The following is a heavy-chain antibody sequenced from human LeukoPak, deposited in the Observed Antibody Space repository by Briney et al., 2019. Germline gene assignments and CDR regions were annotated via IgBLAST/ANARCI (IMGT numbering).Heavy chain of an antibody. CDR3: ARGSSVGNSVDY. CDR2: INLNSGGR. J-gene: IGHJ4*02. V-gene: IGHV1-2*02. D-gene: IGHD4-23*01. CDR1: GYTFTVYY. Sequence: ASVTVTFTSSGYTFTVYYIHLVRQAPGQGIELMGWINLNSGGRNYSQKFQVRVTMTRDTSISTDYMELSRLRSDDTAVYYCARGSSVGNSVDYWGEGTLVSVSS.